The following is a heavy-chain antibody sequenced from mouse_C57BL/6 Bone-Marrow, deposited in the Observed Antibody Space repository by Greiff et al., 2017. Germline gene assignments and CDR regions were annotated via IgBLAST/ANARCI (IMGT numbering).Heavy chain of an antibody. V-gene: IGHV1-69*01. CDR2: IEPSDSYT. Sequence: QVQLQQPGAELVMPGASVKLSCKASGYTFTSYWMHWVKQRPGQGLEWIGEIEPSDSYTNYNQKFKGKSTLTVDKSSSTAYMQLSSLTSEDSAVYYCAREDDYEGFAYWGQGTLVTVSA. J-gene: IGHJ3*01. CDR3: AREDDYEGFAY. D-gene: IGHD2-4*01. CDR1: GYTFTSYW.